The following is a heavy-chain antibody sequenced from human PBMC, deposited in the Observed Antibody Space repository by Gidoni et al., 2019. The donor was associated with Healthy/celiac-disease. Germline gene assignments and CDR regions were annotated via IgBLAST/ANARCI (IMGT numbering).Heavy chain of an antibody. V-gene: IGHV1-18*01. CDR1: GYTFTSYG. D-gene: IGHD6-13*01. Sequence: QVQLVQSGAEVKKPGASVKVSCKASGYTFTSYGISWVRQAPGQGLEWMGWISAYNGNTNYAQKLQGRVTMTTDTSTSTAYMELRSLRSDDTAVYYCAREIAAAGTSTGRAEYFQHWGQGTLVTVSS. J-gene: IGHJ1*01. CDR2: ISAYNGNT. CDR3: AREIAAAGTSTGRAEYFQH.